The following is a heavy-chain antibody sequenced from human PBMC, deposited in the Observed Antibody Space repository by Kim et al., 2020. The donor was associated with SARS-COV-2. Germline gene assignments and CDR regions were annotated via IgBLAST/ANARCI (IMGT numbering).Heavy chain of an antibody. CDR1: GFTFSSYS. Sequence: GGSLRLSCAASGFTFSSYSMNWVRQAPGKGLEWVSSISSSSSYIYYADSVKGRFTISRDNAKNSLYLQMNSLRAEDTAVYYCARDEMTTAVSDLWGRGTLVTVSS. V-gene: IGHV3-21*01. CDR3: ARDEMTTAVSDL. CDR2: ISSSSSYI. J-gene: IGHJ2*01. D-gene: IGHD4-17*01.